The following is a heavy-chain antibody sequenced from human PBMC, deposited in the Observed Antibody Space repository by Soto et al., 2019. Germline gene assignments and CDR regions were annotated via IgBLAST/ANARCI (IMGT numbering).Heavy chain of an antibody. V-gene: IGHV3-30*18. CDR1: GFTFSSYG. CDR2: ISYDGSNK. Sequence: PGGSLRLSCAASGFTFSSYGMHWVRQAPGKGLEWVAVISYDGSNKYYADSVKGRFTISRDNSKNTLYLQMNSLRAEDTAVYYCANSRVYQPLLQFDYWGQGTLVTVSS. J-gene: IGHJ4*02. D-gene: IGHD2-2*01. CDR3: ANSRVYQPLLQFDY.